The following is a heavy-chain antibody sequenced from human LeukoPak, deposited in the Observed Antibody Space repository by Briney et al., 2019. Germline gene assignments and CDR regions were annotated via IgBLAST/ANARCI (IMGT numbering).Heavy chain of an antibody. CDR2: IYYSGST. J-gene: IGHJ4*02. CDR1: GGSISSSSYY. CDR3: AISPFKTGYSSGWYAY. Sequence: SETLSLTCTVSGGSISSSSYYRGWIRQPPGKGLEWIGSIYYSGSTYYNPSLKSRVTISVDTSKNQFSLKLSSVTAADTAVYYCAISPFKTGYSSGWYAYWGQGTLVTVSS. V-gene: IGHV4-39*01. D-gene: IGHD6-19*01.